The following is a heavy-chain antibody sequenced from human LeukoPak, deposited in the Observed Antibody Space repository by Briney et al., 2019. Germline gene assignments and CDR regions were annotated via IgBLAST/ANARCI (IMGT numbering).Heavy chain of an antibody. V-gene: IGHV5-51*01. J-gene: IGHJ3*02. D-gene: IGHD3-9*01. CDR2: IYPGDSDT. CDR3: ARHSDTYYDILTGPLGAFDI. Sequence: GESLKISCKGSGYSFTRYWIGWVRQMPGKGLEWMGIIYPGDSDTRYSPSFQGQVTISADKSISTAYLQWSSLKASDTAMYYCARHSDTYYDILTGPLGAFDIWGQGTMVTVSS. CDR1: GYSFTRYW.